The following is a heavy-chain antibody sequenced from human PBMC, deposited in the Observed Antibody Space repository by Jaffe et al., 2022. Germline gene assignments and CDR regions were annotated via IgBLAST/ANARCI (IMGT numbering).Heavy chain of an antibody. CDR1: GFTFGDYA. CDR2: IRSKAYGGTT. CDR3: TRYRARITIFGVAPLMADY. D-gene: IGHD3-3*01. J-gene: IGHJ4*02. Sequence: EVQLVESGGGLVQPGRSLRLSCTASGFTFGDYAMSWFRQAPGKGLEWVGFIRSKAYGGTTEYAASVKGRFTISRDDSKSIAYLQMNSLKTEDTAVYYCTRYRARITIFGVAPLMADYWGQGTLVTVSS. V-gene: IGHV3-49*03.